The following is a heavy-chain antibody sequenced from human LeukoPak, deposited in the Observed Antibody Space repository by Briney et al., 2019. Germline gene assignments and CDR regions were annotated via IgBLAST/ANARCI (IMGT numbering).Heavy chain of an antibody. CDR1: GGSISSSSYY. CDR2: IYYSGST. V-gene: IGHV4-39*01. J-gene: IGHJ4*02. CDR3: ASLEEPNPGY. Sequence: SETLSLTCTVSGGSISSSSYYWGWIRQPPGKGLEWIGSIYYSGSTYYNPSLKSRVTISVDTSKNQFSLKLSSVTAADTAVYYCASLEEPNPGYWGQGTLVTVSS. D-gene: IGHD1-14*01.